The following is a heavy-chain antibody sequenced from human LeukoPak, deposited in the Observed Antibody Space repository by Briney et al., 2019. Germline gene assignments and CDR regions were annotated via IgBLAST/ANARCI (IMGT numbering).Heavy chain of an antibody. D-gene: IGHD4-17*01. CDR2: ISGSGGST. CDR3: AKDDYGDKGY. V-gene: IGHV3-23*01. CDR1: RFTFSSYS. Sequence: GRSLRLSCAVSRFTFSSYSMSWVRQAPGRGLGWVSAISGSGGSTYYADSVKGRFTISRDNSKNTLYLQMNSLRAEDTAVYYCAKDDYGDKGYWGQGTLVTVSS. J-gene: IGHJ4*02.